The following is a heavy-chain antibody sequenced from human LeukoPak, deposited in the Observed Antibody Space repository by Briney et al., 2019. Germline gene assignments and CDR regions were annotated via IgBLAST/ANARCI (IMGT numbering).Heavy chain of an antibody. CDR3: ARGPMEDIVVVPAAAYYFDY. J-gene: IGHJ4*02. D-gene: IGHD2-2*01. CDR2: INHSGST. Sequence: SETLSLTCAVDGGSFSGYYWSWIRQPPGKGLEWIGEINHSGSTNYNPSLKSRVTISVDTSKNQFSLKLSSVTAADTAVYYCARGPMEDIVVVPAAAYYFDYWGQGTLVTVSS. V-gene: IGHV4-34*01. CDR1: GGSFSGYY.